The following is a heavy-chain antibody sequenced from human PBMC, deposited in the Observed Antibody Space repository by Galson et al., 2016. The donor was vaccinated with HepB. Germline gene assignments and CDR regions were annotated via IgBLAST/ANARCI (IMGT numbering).Heavy chain of an antibody. J-gene: IGHJ5*02. CDR2: IYYSGST. Sequence: ETLSLTCTVSGGSISSYYWSWIRQPPGKGLEWIGYIYYSGSTNYNPSLKSRVTISVDTAKNQFSLKLSPVTAADTAVYSCARSLLGICSSSRCIGAWFDPWGQGTLVTVSS. D-gene: IGHD2-2*01. CDR1: GGSISSYY. V-gene: IGHV4-59*01. CDR3: ARSLLGICSSSRCIGAWFDP.